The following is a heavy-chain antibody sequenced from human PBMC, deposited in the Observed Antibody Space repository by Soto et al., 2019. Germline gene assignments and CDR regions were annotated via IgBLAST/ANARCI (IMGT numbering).Heavy chain of an antibody. CDR1: GFMFSAYW. Sequence: EVQLVESGGRLVQPGGSLRLSCAASGFMFSAYWMSWVRQDPGTGLELVATISGGASDKFYVDSVKGRFTISRDDIKNRLYLQTNSLRDDDTAVYYCVREDWHRFDSWRQGTLVTVSS. D-gene: IGHD2-21*01. V-gene: IGHV3-7*01. J-gene: IGHJ4*02. CDR2: ISGGASDK. CDR3: VREDWHRFDS.